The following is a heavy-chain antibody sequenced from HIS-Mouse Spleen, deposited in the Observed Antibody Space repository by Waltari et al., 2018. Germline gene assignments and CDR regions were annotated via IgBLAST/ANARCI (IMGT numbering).Heavy chain of an antibody. J-gene: IGHJ3*02. CDR2: IWYDGSNK. D-gene: IGHD3-22*01. CDR1: GFTFLNLC. CDR3: AKDRLYDSSGYYFDAFDI. V-gene: IGHV3-33*06. Sequence: QVQLVESGGGVVQPGRCLRLSCAASGFTFLNLCMPSFRQAPGKGVEWVAVIWYDGSNKSYADSVKGRFTISRDNSKNTLYLQMNSLRAEDTAVYYCAKDRLYDSSGYYFDAFDIWGQGTMVTVSS.